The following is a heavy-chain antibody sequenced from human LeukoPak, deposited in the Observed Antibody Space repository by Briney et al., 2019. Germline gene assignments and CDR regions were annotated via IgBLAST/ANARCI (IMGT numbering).Heavy chain of an antibody. J-gene: IGHJ4*02. Sequence: PGRSLRLSCAASGFIVINYAMNWVRQAPGKGLEWVSTIRESSGDTYYEDSVKGRFTIYRDISKNTVYLQMNSLRVEDTAVYFCAKRPISGDDKSFDYWGQGLLVTVSS. CDR1: GFIVINYA. CDR2: IRESSGDT. D-gene: IGHD2-21*01. V-gene: IGHV3-23*01. CDR3: AKRPISGDDKSFDY.